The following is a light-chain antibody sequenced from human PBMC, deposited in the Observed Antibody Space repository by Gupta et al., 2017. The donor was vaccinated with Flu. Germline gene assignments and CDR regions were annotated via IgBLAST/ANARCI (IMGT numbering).Light chain of an antibody. CDR3: MHSTRWPWT. J-gene: IGKJ1*01. CDR1: QSLVSSDGDSY. V-gene: IGKV2-30*01. CDR2: KAS. Sequence: DDVMTQSPLSLSVTLGQPASISCRSSQSLVSSDGDSYVSWFHQRPGQSPRRLIYKASNRDSGVPDRISGSGSGTDFTLKISRVEAEDVGVYYCMHSTRWPWTFGQGTKVEIK.